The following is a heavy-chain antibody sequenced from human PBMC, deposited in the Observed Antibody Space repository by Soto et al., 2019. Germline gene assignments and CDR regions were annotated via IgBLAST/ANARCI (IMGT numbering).Heavy chain of an antibody. CDR3: ARDTYYDFWSGFKPRAYYYYGMDV. J-gene: IGHJ6*02. CDR2: IWYDGSNK. CDR1: GFTFSSYG. V-gene: IGHV3-33*01. Sequence: SLRLSCAASGFTFSSYGMHWVRQAPGKGLEWVAVIWYDGSNKYYADSVKGRFTISRDNSKNTLYLQMNSLRAEDTAVYYCARDTYYDFWSGFKPRAYYYYGMDVWGQGTTVTVSS. D-gene: IGHD3-3*01.